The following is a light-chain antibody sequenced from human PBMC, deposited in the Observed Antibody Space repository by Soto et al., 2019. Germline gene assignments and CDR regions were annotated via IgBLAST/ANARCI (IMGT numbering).Light chain of an antibody. J-gene: IGKJ2*01. CDR1: QGVSSY. CDR2: DAS. CDR3: QQRSNWPGT. V-gene: IGKV3-11*01. Sequence: EIVLTQSPATLSLSPGERATLSCRASQGVSSYLAWYQQKPGQAPRLLIYDASNRATGIPARFSGSGSGTDVTLTISSLEPEDFAVYYCQQRSNWPGTFGQGTKLEIK.